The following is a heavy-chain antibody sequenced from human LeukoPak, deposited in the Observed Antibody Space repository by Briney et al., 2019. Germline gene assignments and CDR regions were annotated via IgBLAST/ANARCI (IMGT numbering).Heavy chain of an antibody. CDR1: GFTFGDYW. CDR2: IYSGGST. J-gene: IGHJ6*04. Sequence: PGESLRLSCAGSGFTFGDYWMTWVRQAPGKGLEWVSVIYSGGSTYYADSVKGRFTISRDNSKNTLYLQMNSLRAEDTAVYYCARGFVDSYYVMDVWGKGTTVTVSS. CDR3: ARGFVDSYYVMDV. D-gene: IGHD3-3*01. V-gene: IGHV3-53*01.